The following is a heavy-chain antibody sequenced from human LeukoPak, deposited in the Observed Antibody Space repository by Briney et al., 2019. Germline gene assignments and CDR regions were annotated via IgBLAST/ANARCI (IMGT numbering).Heavy chain of an antibody. J-gene: IGHJ3*02. CDR3: ARTLSLHYYGSGSYYNDAFDI. Sequence: GASVKVSCKASGYTFTSYGISWVRQAPGQGLEWMGWISAYNGNTNYAQKLQGRVTMTTDTSTSTAYMKLRSLRSDDTAVYYCARTLSLHYYGSGSYYNDAFDIWGQGTMVTVSS. V-gene: IGHV1-18*01. D-gene: IGHD3-10*01. CDR2: ISAYNGNT. CDR1: GYTFTSYG.